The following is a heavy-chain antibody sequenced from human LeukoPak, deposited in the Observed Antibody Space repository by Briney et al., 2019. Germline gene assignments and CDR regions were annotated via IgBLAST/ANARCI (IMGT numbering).Heavy chain of an antibody. CDR3: ARDPRIRRTGKNSYGMDA. D-gene: IGHD2-15*01. CDR1: GDTFSRYT. V-gene: IGHV1-69*04. CDR2: IIPILDVA. J-gene: IGHJ6*02. Sequence: SVKVSCKASGDTFSRYTINWVRQAPGQGLEWMGRIIPILDVANYAQKFQGRVTITADKSTSTAYMELSSLRSEDTAAYYCARDPRIRRTGKNSYGMDAWGQGTTVTVSS.